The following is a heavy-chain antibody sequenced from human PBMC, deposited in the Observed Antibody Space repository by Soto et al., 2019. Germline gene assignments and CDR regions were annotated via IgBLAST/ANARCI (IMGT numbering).Heavy chain of an antibody. CDR1: GGSINSTNW. J-gene: IGHJ5*02. D-gene: IGHD4-17*01. V-gene: IGHV4-4*02. Sequence: QVQLQESGPGLVKPSGTLSLTCAVSGGSINSTNWWSWVRQPPGKGLEWIGEIYHSGSANYNPSLTRRVTLSLDEXKNQFSLKLSSVTAADTAVYYCARVWTTVTNWFDPWGQGTLVTVSS. CDR2: IYHSGSA. CDR3: ARVWTTVTNWFDP.